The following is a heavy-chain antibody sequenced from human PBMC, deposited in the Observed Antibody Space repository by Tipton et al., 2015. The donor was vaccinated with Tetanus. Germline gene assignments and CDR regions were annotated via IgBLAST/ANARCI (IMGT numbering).Heavy chain of an antibody. CDR2: IGVGADT. Sequence: SLRLSCAASGFTFSNSDFHWVRQATGKGLEWVSAIGVGADTYYPGSVKGRFTISRENAKNTLYLQMNSLTAGDTAVYYCAREVADGYSGGWLLDLWGRGTLVTVSS. CDR1: GFTFSNSD. J-gene: IGHJ2*01. CDR3: AREVADGYSGGWLLDL. D-gene: IGHD5-12*01. V-gene: IGHV3-13*01.